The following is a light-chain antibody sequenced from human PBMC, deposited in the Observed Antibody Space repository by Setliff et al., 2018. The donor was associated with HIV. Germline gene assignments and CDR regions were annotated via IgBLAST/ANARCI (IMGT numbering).Light chain of an antibody. J-gene: IGLJ1*01. CDR1: SSDVGSYNL. CDR2: EVT. CDR3: CSYAGSRTYV. Sequence: QSALTQPASVSGSPGQSITISCTGTSSDVGSYNLVSRYQQHPDKAPQLMIFEVTERPSGVSNRFSGSKSGNTASLTISGLQAEDEADYYCCSYAGSRTYVFGTGTKV. V-gene: IGLV2-23*02.